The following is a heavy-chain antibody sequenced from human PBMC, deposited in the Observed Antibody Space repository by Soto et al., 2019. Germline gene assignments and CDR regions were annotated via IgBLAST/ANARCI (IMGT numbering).Heavy chain of an antibody. CDR2: LSDTGVSP. CDR1: GFTFSSYA. D-gene: IGHD5-18*01. Sequence: GALRLSCAASGFTFSSYAMSWVRQAPGKGLEWVSALSDTGVSPYYADSVKGRFITSRDNSKNTLFLQMNSLRAEDTAVYHCAKMTSSSYGRYYGMDVWGQGTTVTVSS. CDR3: AKMTSSSYGRYYGMDV. V-gene: IGHV3-23*01. J-gene: IGHJ6*02.